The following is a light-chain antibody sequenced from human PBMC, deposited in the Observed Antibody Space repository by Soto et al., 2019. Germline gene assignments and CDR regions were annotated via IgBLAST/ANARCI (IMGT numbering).Light chain of an antibody. J-gene: IGLJ3*02. CDR3: LSYTSANTRV. Sequence: QSALTQPACVSASPGQSITISCTGTSSDVGGYKFVSWYQHHPGKAPKLMIYEVNNRPSGVSNRFSGSKSGNTASLTISCLQPEDEADYYCLSYTSANTRVFGGGTKLTVL. CDR1: SSDVGGYKF. V-gene: IGLV2-14*01. CDR2: EVN.